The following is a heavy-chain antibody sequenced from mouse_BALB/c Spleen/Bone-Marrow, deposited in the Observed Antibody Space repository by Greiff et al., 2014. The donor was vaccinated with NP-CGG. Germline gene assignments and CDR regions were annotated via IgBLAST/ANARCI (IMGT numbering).Heavy chain of an antibody. D-gene: IGHD2-4*01. CDR3: ARYDYGWYFSV. V-gene: IGHV14-3*02. J-gene: IGHJ1*01. Sequence: EVQLQQSGAELVKPGASVKLSCTASGFNIKDIYMHWVKQRPEQGLEWIGRIDPANGNTKYDPKFQGKATITADTSSNTAYLQLGSLTSEDTAVYYCARYDYGWYFSVWGAGPRSPSPQ. CDR2: IDPANGNT. CDR1: GFNIKDIY.